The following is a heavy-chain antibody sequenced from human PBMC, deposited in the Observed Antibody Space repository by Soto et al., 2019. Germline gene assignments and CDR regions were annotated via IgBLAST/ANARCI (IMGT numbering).Heavy chain of an antibody. V-gene: IGHV3-33*01. D-gene: IGHD3-16*01. CDR3: ARDGGSHGPSYFDS. CDR2: IWYDGSIK. J-gene: IGHJ4*02. Sequence: VHLVESGGGVVQPGRSLRLSCAASGSTFSYYGMKWVRQAPGKGPEWVAVIWYDGSIKYYAESVKGRFSISRDNSKNTLYLNMNSLRTEDTAVYYCARDGGSHGPSYFDSWGQGSQVIVSS. CDR1: GSTFSYYG.